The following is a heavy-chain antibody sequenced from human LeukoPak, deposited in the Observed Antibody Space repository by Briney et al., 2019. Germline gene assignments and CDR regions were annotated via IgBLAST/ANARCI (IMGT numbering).Heavy chain of an antibody. D-gene: IGHD3-22*01. Sequence: SEILSLTCTVSGGSISSYYWSWIRQPAGKGLEWIGRIYTSGSTNYNPSLKSRVTMSVDTSKNQFSLKLSSVTAADTAVYYCARDSNYDSSGYYSVSDYWGQGTLVTVSS. CDR1: GGSISSYY. CDR2: IYTSGST. CDR3: ARDSNYDSSGYYSVSDY. J-gene: IGHJ4*02. V-gene: IGHV4-4*07.